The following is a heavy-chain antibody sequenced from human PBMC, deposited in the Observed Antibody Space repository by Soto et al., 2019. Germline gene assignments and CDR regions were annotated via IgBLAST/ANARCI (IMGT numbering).Heavy chain of an antibody. CDR2: IWYDGSNK. V-gene: IGHV3-33*01. J-gene: IGHJ4*02. CDR1: GFTFSSYG. D-gene: IGHD3-3*01. Sequence: QVQLVESGGGVVQPGRSLRLSCAASGFTFSSYGMHWVRQAPGKGLEWVAVIWYDGSNKYYADSVKGRFTISRDNSKNRLYLQMNSLRAEDTAVYYCARDTEIFGVVRHFDYWGQGTLVTVSS. CDR3: ARDTEIFGVVRHFDY.